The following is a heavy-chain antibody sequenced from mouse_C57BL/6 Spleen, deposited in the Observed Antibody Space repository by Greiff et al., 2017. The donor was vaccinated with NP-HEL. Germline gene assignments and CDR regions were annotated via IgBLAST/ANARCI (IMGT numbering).Heavy chain of an antibody. CDR1: GYTFTSYW. V-gene: IGHV1-50*01. CDR3: ASQVGRGFAY. Sequence: VQLQQPGAELVKPGASVKLSCKASGYTFTSYWMQWVKQRPGQGLEWIGEIDPSDSYTNYNQKFKGKATLTVDTSSSTAYMQLSSLTSEDSAVYYCASQVGRGFAYWGQGTLVTVSA. CDR2: IDPSDSYT. J-gene: IGHJ3*01. D-gene: IGHD4-1*02.